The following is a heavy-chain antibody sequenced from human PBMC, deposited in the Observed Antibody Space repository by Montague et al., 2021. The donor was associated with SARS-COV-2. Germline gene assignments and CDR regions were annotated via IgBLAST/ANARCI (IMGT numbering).Heavy chain of an antibody. CDR1: DGSFSDYS. D-gene: IGHD3-22*01. CDR2: INHRGST. Sequence: SETLSLTCAVYDGSFSDYSWTWIRQPPGKGLEWIGEINHRGSTNYNPSLKSRVTISVDTSKNQFSLKMTSVTAADTAVYYCARGRQDINMVVVGVTGGEYYFDFWGQGTLVTVSS. J-gene: IGHJ4*02. V-gene: IGHV4-34*01. CDR3: ARGRQDINMVVVGVTGGEYYFDF.